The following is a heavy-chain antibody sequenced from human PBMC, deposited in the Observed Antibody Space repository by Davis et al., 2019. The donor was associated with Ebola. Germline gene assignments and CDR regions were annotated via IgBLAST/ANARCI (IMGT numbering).Heavy chain of an antibody. CDR1: GYTFTSYG. CDR3: ARGGINMVVVPLDYNFYAMDV. J-gene: IGHJ6*02. D-gene: IGHD3-22*01. Sequence: AASVKVSCKASGYTFTSYGINWVRQATGQGLEWMGWMNPNSGNTGYAQKFRGRVTMTRDTSISTAYMELSRLRSDDTAVYYCARGGINMVVVPLDYNFYAMDVWGQGTTVTVSS. V-gene: IGHV1-8*01. CDR2: MNPNSGNT.